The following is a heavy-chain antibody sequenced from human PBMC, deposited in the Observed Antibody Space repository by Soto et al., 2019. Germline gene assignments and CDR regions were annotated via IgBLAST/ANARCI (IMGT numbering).Heavy chain of an antibody. CDR3: ARDRYYYDSSGYSQDAFDI. CDR1: GYTFTSYY. D-gene: IGHD3-22*01. CDR2: INPSGGST. J-gene: IGHJ3*02. Sequence: ASVKVSCKASGYTFTSYYMHWVRQAPGQGLEWMGKINPSGGSTSYAQKFQGRVTMTRDTSTSTVYMELSSLRSEDTAVYYCARDRYYYDSSGYSQDAFDIWGQGTMVTVSS. V-gene: IGHV1-46*01.